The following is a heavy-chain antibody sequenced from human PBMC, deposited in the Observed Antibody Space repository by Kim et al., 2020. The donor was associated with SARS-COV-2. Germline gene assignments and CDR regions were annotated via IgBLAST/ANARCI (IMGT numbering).Heavy chain of an antibody. D-gene: IGHD4-17*01. CDR3: AREGGDYDYYYYYGMDV. V-gene: IGHV3-7*05. CDR2: IKQDGSEK. CDR1: GFTFSSYW. J-gene: IGHJ6*02. Sequence: GGSLRLSCAASGFTFSSYWMSWVRQAPGKGLEWVANIKQDGSEKYYVDSVKGRFTISRDNAKNSLYLQMNSLRAEDTAVYYCAREGGDYDYYYYYGMDVWGQGTTVTVSS.